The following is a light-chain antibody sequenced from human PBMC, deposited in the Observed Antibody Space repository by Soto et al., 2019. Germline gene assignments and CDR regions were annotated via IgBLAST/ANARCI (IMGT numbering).Light chain of an antibody. CDR3: CSYAGSTTFVV. Sequence: QSALTQPASVSGSPGQSITISCTGTSSDVGSYKLVSWYQQHPGKAPKLMIFQVSERPSGVSNRFSGSKSGNTASLTISGLQAEDEADYYCCSYAGSTTFVVFGGGTQLTVL. CDR1: SSDVGSYKL. V-gene: IGLV2-23*02. CDR2: QVS. J-gene: IGLJ2*01.